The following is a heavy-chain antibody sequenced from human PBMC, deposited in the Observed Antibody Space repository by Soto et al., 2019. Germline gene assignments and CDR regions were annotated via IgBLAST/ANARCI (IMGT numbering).Heavy chain of an antibody. D-gene: IGHD2-15*01. CDR2: IYYGGTT. CDR3: ARGWYYFDF. Sequence: SETLFLTCDVSVEPMTGGYYWGWIRQSPGKGLEWIGSIYYGGTTYYNPPLRSRLAISIDTSKNQFSLRLSSVTAADTALYYCARGWYYFDFWGQGTLVTVSS. V-gene: IGHV4-38-2*01. J-gene: IGHJ4*02. CDR1: VEPMTGGYY.